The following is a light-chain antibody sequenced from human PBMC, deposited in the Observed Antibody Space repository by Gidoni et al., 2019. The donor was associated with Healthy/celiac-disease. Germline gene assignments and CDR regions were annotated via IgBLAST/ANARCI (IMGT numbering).Light chain of an antibody. CDR2: GSS. V-gene: IGLV1-40*01. J-gene: IGLJ1*01. Sequence: QSVLTQPPSVSGAPGQRVPISCTGSSPNIGAGYDVHWYQQLPGTAPKLLIYGSSNRPSGVPDRFSGSKSGTSASLAITGLQAEDEADYYCQSYDSSLSGYVFGTGTKVTVL. CDR3: QSYDSSLSGYV. CDR1: SPNIGAGYD.